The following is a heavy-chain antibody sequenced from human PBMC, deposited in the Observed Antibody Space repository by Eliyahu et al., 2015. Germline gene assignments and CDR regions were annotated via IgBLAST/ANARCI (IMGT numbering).Heavy chain of an antibody. J-gene: IGHJ1*01. D-gene: IGHD2-2*01. CDR2: INPSGAST. V-gene: IGHV1-46*01. CDR3: ARGGIVVVPAAILGF. CDR1: GXXFXSYY. Sequence: QVQLVQSGAEVREPGASVKVSCKASGXXFXSYYLHWVRQAPGQGLEWMGRINPSGASTTYAQKFQGRVTMTRDTSTSTVYMELSSLRSEDTAVYYCARGGIVVVPAAILGFWGQGTLVTVSS.